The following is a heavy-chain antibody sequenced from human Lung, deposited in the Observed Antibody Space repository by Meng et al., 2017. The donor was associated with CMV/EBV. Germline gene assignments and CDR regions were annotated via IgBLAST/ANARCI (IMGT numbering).Heavy chain of an antibody. V-gene: IGHV3-7*04. CDR1: GFTFSAFA. J-gene: IGHJ5*02. D-gene: IGHD1-14*01. CDR2: INQDGSEK. CDR3: VRGSGREWFDP. Sequence: SCAASGFTFSAFAMSWVRQAPGKGLEWVASINQDGSEKHYMDSVKGRFTISSDNAKNARYLEMNSLRAEDTALYFCVRGSGREWFDPWGQGTLVTVSS.